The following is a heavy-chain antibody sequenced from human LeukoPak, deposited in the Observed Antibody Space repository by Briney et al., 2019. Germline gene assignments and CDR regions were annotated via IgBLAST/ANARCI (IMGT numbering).Heavy chain of an antibody. CDR3: ARGGYSGYDWVDY. CDR2: ISGSAGST. J-gene: IGHJ4*02. CDR1: GFTFSSYA. Sequence: GGSLRLSCAASGFTFSSYAMSWVRQAPGKGLEWVSAISGSAGSTYYADSVKGRFTISRDNSKNTLYLQMNSLRAEDTAVYYCARGGYSGYDWVDYWGQGTLVTVSS. V-gene: IGHV3-23*01. D-gene: IGHD5-12*01.